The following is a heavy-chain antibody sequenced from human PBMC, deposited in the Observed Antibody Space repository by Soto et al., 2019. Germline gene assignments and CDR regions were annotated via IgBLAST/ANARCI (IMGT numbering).Heavy chain of an antibody. CDR2: IYYSGST. V-gene: IGHV4-31*03. Sequence: QVQLQESGPGLVKPSQTLSLTCTVSGGSISSGGYYWSWIRQHPGKGLEWIGYIYYSGSTYYNPSLTSRVTISVDTSKNQCSLKLSSVTAADTAVYYCARGYTRGDYGVVWFGPWGPGTLVTVSS. J-gene: IGHJ5*02. CDR3: ARGYTRGDYGVVWFGP. CDR1: GGSISSGGYY. D-gene: IGHD4-17*01.